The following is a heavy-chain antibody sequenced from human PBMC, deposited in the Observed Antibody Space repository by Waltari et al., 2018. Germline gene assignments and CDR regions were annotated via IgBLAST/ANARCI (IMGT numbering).Heavy chain of an antibody. D-gene: IGHD1-26*01. CDR3: ARDLYDTGSGDYPGRDF. CDR1: GFTFSNFW. V-gene: IGHV3-74*01. J-gene: IGHJ4*02. Sequence: EVQLVESGGVLVHPGGSLRLSCAASGFTFSNFWMHWVRQAPGKGLGVVARIDSGGSATSLAGSVKGRFNISGDNTKNTLYLQMNSLRGEDTGVYYCARDLYDTGSGDYPGRDFWGQGTLVTVAS. CDR2: IDSGGSAT.